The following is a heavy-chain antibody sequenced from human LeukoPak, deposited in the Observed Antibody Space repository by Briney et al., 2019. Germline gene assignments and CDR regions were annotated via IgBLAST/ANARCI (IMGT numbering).Heavy chain of an antibody. J-gene: IGHJ4*02. CDR3: ARRLSSIAASAASDY. V-gene: IGHV5-51*01. CDR1: GYSFSSYW. CDR2: IHPGNSET. Sequence: GESLKISCKGSGYSFSSYWIAWVRQMPGKGLEWMGIIHPGNSETTYNPSFRGQVTMSADKSISTAYLQWSSLEASDTAMYYCARRLSSIAASAASDYWGQGTLVTVSS. D-gene: IGHD6-6*01.